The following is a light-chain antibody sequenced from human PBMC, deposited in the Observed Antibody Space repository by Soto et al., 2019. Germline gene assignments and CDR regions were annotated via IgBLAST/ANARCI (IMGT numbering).Light chain of an antibody. Sequence: QSVLTQPASVSGSPGQSITISCTGTSSDVGNYNLVSWYLQHPGKAPKLIIYEGSKRPSGLSNRFSGSKSGNTASLTISGLQAEDEADYYCCSYAGSSTVVFGGGTKLTVL. CDR2: EGS. V-gene: IGLV2-23*01. CDR1: SSDVGNYNL. CDR3: CSYAGSSTVV. J-gene: IGLJ2*01.